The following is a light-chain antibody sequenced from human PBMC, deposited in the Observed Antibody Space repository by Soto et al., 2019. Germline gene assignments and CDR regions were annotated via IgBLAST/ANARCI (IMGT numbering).Light chain of an antibody. CDR3: QQIHSTSSYT. CDR1: QSVSNNY. V-gene: IGKV3-20*01. J-gene: IGKJ2*01. CDR2: GAS. Sequence: EIVLTQSPGTLSLSPGARATPSCRASQSVSNNYLAWYQQKPGQAPRLLIYGASSRATGIPDRFSGSGSGTDFTLTISRLEPEDFATYYCQQIHSTSSYTFGQGTKVDIK.